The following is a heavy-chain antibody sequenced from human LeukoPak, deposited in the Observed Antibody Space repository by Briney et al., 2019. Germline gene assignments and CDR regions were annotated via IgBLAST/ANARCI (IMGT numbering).Heavy chain of an antibody. CDR1: GYIFTSFY. J-gene: IGHJ4*02. V-gene: IGHV1-46*01. D-gene: IGHD3-16*02. Sequence: ASVKVSCKASGYIFTSFYMHWVRQAPGQGLEWMGIINPSAGNTGYAQKFQGRVTMTRDTSTSTAYMELSSLRSEDTAVYYCATLRLGELSSFDYWGQGTLVTVSS. CDR3: ATLRLGELSSFDY. CDR2: INPSAGNT.